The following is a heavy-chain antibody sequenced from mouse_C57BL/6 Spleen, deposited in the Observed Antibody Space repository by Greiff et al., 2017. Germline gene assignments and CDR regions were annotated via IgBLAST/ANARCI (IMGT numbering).Heavy chain of an antibody. J-gene: IGHJ1*03. V-gene: IGHV1-82*01. Sequence: VKVVESGPELVKPGASVKISCKASGYAFSSSWMNWVKQRPGKGLEWIGRIYPGDGDTNYNGKFKGKATLTADKSSSTAYMQLSSLTSEDSAVYFCARSDASYYSNHWYFDVWGTGTTVTVSS. CDR1: GYAFSSSW. D-gene: IGHD2-5*01. CDR2: IYPGDGDT. CDR3: ARSDASYYSNHWYFDV.